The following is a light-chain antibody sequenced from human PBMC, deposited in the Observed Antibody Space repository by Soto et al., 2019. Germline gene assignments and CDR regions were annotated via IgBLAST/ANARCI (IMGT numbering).Light chain of an antibody. J-gene: IGKJ5*01. Sequence: EIVLTQSPSTLSFSPWERATLSFRASQSVSSYLAWYQQKPGQAPRLLIYDASNRATGIPARFSGSGSGTDFTLTISSLEPEDFAVYYCQQRSNWPPLTFGQGTRLEIK. CDR2: DAS. V-gene: IGKV3-11*01. CDR1: QSVSSY. CDR3: QQRSNWPPLT.